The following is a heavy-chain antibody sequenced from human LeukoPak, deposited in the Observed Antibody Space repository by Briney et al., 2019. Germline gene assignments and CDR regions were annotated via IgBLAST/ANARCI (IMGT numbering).Heavy chain of an antibody. V-gene: IGHV1-46*01. CDR1: GYTFTSYY. D-gene: IGHD2-21*02. Sequence: ASVKVSCKASGYTFTSYYMHWVRQAPGEGLEWMGIINPSGGSTNYAQKFQGRVTITADESTSTAYIELSSLRSEDTAVYYCASGGAYCGGDCYSYMDVWGKGTTVTISS. CDR3: ASGGAYCGGDCYSYMDV. CDR2: INPSGGST. J-gene: IGHJ6*03.